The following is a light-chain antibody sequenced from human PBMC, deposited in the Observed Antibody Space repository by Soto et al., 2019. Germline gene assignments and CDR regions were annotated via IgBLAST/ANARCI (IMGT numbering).Light chain of an antibody. CDR2: DTS. CDR3: QQYCTSEII. J-gene: IGKJ5*01. CDR1: QSVGNSF. Sequence: EVVLTQSPGTLSLSPGGRATLSCRASQSVGNSFVAWYQQKPGQPPRLLIYDTSKRGTGIPDRFSGSVSGTDCTLSSSRVGPEGFAVLYWQQYCTSEIIFSQGTRLEI. V-gene: IGKV3-20*01.